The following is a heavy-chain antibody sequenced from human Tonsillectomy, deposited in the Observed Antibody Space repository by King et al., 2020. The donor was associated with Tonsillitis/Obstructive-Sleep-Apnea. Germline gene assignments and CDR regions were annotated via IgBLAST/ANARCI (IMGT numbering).Heavy chain of an antibody. J-gene: IGHJ3*02. V-gene: IGHV4-34*01. Sequence: VQLQQWGAGLLKPSETLSLTCAVYGGSFSGYYWSWIRQPPGKGLEWSGEINHSGSSNYNPSLKSRVTISVDTSNNQFSLKLSSVTAADTAVYYCAREMSGYGLDAFDIWGHGTMVTVSS. D-gene: IGHD5-12*01. CDR2: INHSGSS. CDR3: AREMSGYGLDAFDI. CDR1: GGSFSGYY.